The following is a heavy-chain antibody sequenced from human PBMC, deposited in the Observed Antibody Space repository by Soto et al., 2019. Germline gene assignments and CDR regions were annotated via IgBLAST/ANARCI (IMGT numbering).Heavy chain of an antibody. D-gene: IGHD3-9*01. V-gene: IGHV4-4*02. J-gene: IGHJ4*02. Sequence: SETLSLTCAVSGGSISSSDWWRWVRQPPGKGLEWIGEIYHSGSTNYNPSLKRRVTISVDKSKNQFSLKLSSVTAADTAVYYCVRVYYDILTGYYTIDYWGQGTLVTVS. CDR1: GGSISSSDW. CDR3: VRVYYDILTGYYTIDY. CDR2: IYHSGST.